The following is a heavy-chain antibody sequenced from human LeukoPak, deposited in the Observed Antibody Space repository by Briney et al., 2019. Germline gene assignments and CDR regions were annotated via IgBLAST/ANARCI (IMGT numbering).Heavy chain of an antibody. J-gene: IGHJ4*02. CDR3: SGRDSSRSPRAY. Sequence: PGGSLRLSCAASGLTFTDFWMNWVRLAPGRGLEWPANIKPDGNEKYYVDSVKGRFAISRDNAKNEVYLEMNSLRAEDTGVYYCSGRDSSRSPRAYWGQGTLVRVSS. D-gene: IGHD2-2*01. V-gene: IGHV3-7*01. CDR1: GLTFTDFW. CDR2: IKPDGNEK.